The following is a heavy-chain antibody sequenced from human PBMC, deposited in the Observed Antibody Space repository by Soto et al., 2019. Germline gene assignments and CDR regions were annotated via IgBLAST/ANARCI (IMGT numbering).Heavy chain of an antibody. V-gene: IGHV4-59*08. Sequence: PSETLSLTCTVSGGSISSYYWSWIRQPPGKGLEWIGYIYYSGSTNYNPSLKSRVTISVDTSKNQFSLKLSSVTAADTAVYYCARHGPGSDFDYWGQGTLVTVSS. CDR3: ARHGPGSDFDY. CDR2: IYYSGST. J-gene: IGHJ4*02. D-gene: IGHD6-19*01. CDR1: GGSISSYY.